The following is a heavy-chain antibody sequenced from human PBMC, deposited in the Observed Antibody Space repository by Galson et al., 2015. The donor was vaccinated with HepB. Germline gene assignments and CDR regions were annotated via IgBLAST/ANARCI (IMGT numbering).Heavy chain of an antibody. CDR1: RFTFSDYY. D-gene: IGHD4-17*01. CDR3: ARVAHSDYGDHAHFDY. V-gene: IGHV3-11*06. CDR2: ISGGATYP. Sequence: SLRLSCAASRFTFSDYYMTWIRQAPGKGLEWLSYISGGATYPNYADSVKGRFTISRDNAKNSLYLHMRSLRDDDTAVYYCARVAHSDYGDHAHFDYWGQGTLVTVSS. J-gene: IGHJ4*02.